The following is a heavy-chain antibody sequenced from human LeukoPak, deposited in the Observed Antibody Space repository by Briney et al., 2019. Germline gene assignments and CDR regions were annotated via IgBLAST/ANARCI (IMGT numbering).Heavy chain of an antibody. J-gene: IGHJ3*02. Sequence: GGSLRLSCAASGFTFSSYAMSWVRQAPGKGLEWVSAISGSGGSTYYADSVKGRFTISRDNSKNTLYLQMNSLRAGDTAVYYCARAQKYSYDAFDIWGQGTMVTVSS. CDR3: ARAQKYSYDAFDI. V-gene: IGHV3-23*01. CDR1: GFTFSSYA. CDR2: ISGSGGST. D-gene: IGHD4-11*01.